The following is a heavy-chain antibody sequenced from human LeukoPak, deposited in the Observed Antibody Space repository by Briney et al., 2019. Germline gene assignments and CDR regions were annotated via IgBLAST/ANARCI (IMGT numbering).Heavy chain of an antibody. J-gene: IGHJ4*02. CDR1: GFTFSSYG. Sequence: GRSLRLPCAASGFTFSSYGMHWVRQAPGKGLEWVAVISYDGSNKYYADSVEGRFTISRDNSKNTLYLQMNSLRAEDTAVYYCAKDRYYYDSSGLLYGGQGTLVTVSS. D-gene: IGHD3-22*01. V-gene: IGHV3-30*18. CDR2: ISYDGSNK. CDR3: AKDRYYYDSSGLLY.